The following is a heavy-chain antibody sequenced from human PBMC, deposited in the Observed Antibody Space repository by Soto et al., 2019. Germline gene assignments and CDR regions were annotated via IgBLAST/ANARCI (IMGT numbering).Heavy chain of an antibody. CDR2: IYYSGTT. J-gene: IGHJ4*02. D-gene: IGHD6-19*01. CDR1: GGSISSSSYH. CDR3: ARRKHGHGSGWGEFEY. Sequence: QLQLQESGPGLVKPSETLSLTCTVSGGSISSSSYHWGWIRQAPGKGLECIGSIYYSGTTYYNPSLKSRVTISVDTSKNQFSLKLSSVTAADTAVYYCARRKHGHGSGWGEFEYWGQGTLVTVSS. V-gene: IGHV4-39*01.